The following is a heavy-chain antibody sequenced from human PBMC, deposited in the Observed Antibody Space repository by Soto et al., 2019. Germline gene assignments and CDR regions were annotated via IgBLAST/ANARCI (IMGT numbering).Heavy chain of an antibody. D-gene: IGHD5-12*01. Sequence: SQTLSLTCAISGDSVSSNSAAWNWIRQSPSRGLEWLGRTYYRSKWYNDYAVSVKSRITINPDTSKNQFSLQLNSVTPEDTAVYYCAGIRWLRGGYYYGMDVWGQGTTVTVSS. CDR2: TYYRSKWYN. CDR3: AGIRWLRGGYYYGMDV. CDR1: GDSVSSNSAA. J-gene: IGHJ6*02. V-gene: IGHV6-1*01.